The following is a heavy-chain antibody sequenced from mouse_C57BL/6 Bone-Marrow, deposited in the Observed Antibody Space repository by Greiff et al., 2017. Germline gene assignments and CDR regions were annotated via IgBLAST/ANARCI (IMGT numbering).Heavy chain of an antibody. Sequence: QVQLQQPGAELVMPGASVKLSCKASGYTFTSYWLHWVKQRPGQGLEWIGEIEPSDSYTNYNQKFKGKSTLTVGRSSSTAYMKLSSLTSEDSAVYYCARGDYWGQGTTLTVTS. CDR1: GYTFTSYW. CDR3: ARGDY. V-gene: IGHV1-69*01. J-gene: IGHJ2*01. CDR2: IEPSDSYT.